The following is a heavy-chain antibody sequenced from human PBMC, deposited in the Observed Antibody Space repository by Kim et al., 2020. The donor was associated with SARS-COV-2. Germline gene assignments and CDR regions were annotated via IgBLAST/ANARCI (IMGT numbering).Heavy chain of an antibody. CDR1: DFTFSAYW. J-gene: IGHJ4*02. V-gene: IGHV3-74*01. D-gene: IGHD1-26*01. Sequence: GGSLRLSCAASDFTFSAYWMHWVRQPSGKGLEWISRISGDGTTTTYADSVRGRFTISRDNVKDTLSLQMDSLTADDTGVYFCARDPYGRLHPPVWGQGTLVTVSS. CDR3: ARDPYGRLHPPV. CDR2: ISGDGTTT.